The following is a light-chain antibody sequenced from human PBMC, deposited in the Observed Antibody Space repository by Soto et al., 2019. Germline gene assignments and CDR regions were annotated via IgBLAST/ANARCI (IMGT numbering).Light chain of an antibody. CDR1: QSVSSK. V-gene: IGKV3-15*01. Sequence: EIVMTQPPATLSVSPGERATLSCRASQSVSSKLAWYQQKPGQGPRLLIYGASTRATGIPDRFSASVSGTEFTLTISSLQSEDFAVYYCQHYSTWLWTFGQGTKVEIK. CDR3: QHYSTWLWT. J-gene: IGKJ1*01. CDR2: GAS.